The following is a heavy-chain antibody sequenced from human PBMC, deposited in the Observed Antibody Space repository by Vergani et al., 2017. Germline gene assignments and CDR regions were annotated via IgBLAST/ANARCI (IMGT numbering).Heavy chain of an antibody. D-gene: IGHD3-16*02. Sequence: QVQLQESGPGLVKPSETLSLTCTVSGGSISSYYWSWIRQPPGKGLEWIGYIYYSGSTNYNPSLKSRVTISVDTSKNQFSLKLSSVTAADTAVYYCARSPGGVIVDIDYWGQGPWSPSPQ. CDR3: ARSPGGVIVDIDY. V-gene: IGHV4-59*01. CDR1: GGSISSYY. CDR2: IYYSGST. J-gene: IGHJ4*02.